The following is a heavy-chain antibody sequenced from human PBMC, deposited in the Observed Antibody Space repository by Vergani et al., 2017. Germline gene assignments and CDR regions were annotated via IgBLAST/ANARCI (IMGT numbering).Heavy chain of an antibody. J-gene: IGHJ3*02. CDR2: ISGSGGST. D-gene: IGHD3-10*01. CDR1: GFTFSSYA. V-gene: IGHV3-23*01. CDR3: AKEGSLLWFGELDRGAFDI. Sequence: EVQLLESGGGLVQPGGSLRLSCAASGFTFSSYAMSWVRQAPGKGLEWVSAISGSGGSTYYADSVKGRFTISRDNSKNTLYLQMNSLRAEDTAVYYCAKEGSLLWFGELDRGAFDIWGQGTMVTVSS.